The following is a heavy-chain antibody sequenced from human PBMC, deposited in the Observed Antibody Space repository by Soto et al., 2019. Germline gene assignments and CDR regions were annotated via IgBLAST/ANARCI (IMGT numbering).Heavy chain of an antibody. CDR2: ISYDGSNK. V-gene: IGHV3-30*18. Sequence: QVQLVESGGGVVQPGRSLRLSCAASGFTFSSYGMHWVRQAPGKGLEWAAVISYDGSNKYYADSVKGRFTISRDNSKNTLYLQMNSLRAEDTAVYYCAKNGFRARGSSSDWYFDLWGRGTLVTVSS. CDR3: AKNGFRARGSSSDWYFDL. D-gene: IGHD6-6*01. CDR1: GFTFSSYG. J-gene: IGHJ2*01.